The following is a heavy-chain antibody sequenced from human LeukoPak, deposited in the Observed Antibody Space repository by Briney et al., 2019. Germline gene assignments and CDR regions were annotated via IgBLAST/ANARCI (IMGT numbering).Heavy chain of an antibody. CDR2: IRSDGGST. J-gene: IGHJ4*02. CDR3: VKGRFSGGWYDY. CDR1: GFTFSNYP. V-gene: IGHV3-64D*06. Sequence: PGGSLRLSCSASGFTFSNYPMHWVRQAPGKGLEYVSAIRSDGGSTYYADSVKDRFTISRDNSKNTLYLQMSSLRTEDTAVYYCVKGRFSGGWYDYWGQGTLVTVSS. D-gene: IGHD6-19*01.